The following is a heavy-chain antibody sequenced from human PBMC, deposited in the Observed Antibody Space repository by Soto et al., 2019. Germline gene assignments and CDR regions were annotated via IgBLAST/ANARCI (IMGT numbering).Heavy chain of an antibody. CDR2: MYNTGST. J-gene: IGHJ6*02. D-gene: IGHD2-21*02. V-gene: IGHV4-59*01. CDR1: GGSISWYY. CDR3: ARDLWGYCGTDCYPLDV. Sequence: PSETLSLTCTVSGGSISWYYWSWIRQPPGKGLEWIGYMYNTGSTVYNPSFKSRVTISVDTSKNQFSLKLNSVTAADTAVYYCARDLWGYCGTDCYPLDVWGRGTTVTVSS.